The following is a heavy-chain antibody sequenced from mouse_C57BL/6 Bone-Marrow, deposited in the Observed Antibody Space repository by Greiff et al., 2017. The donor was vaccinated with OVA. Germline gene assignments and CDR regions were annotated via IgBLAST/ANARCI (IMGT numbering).Heavy chain of an antibody. J-gene: IGHJ4*01. CDR2: INPYNGGT. D-gene: IGHD1-1*01. CDR1: GYTFTDYY. V-gene: IGHV1-19*01. CDR3: ARPRGYGSSYYAMDY. Sequence: VHVKQSGPVLVKPGASVKMSCKASGYTFTDYYMNWVKQSHGKSLEWIGVINPYNGGTSYNQKFKGKATLTVDKSSSTAYMELNSLTSEDSAVYYCARPRGYGSSYYAMDYWGQGTSVTVSS.